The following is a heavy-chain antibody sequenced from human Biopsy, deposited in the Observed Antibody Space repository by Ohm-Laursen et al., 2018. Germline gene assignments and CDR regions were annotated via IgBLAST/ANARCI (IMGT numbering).Heavy chain of an antibody. CDR1: GYSFTSYY. J-gene: IGHJ4*02. CDR3: ARNTGWYGDLYYFDY. CDR2: INPSGSTT. V-gene: IGHV1-46*01. D-gene: IGHD6-19*01. Sequence: GSSMKVSCNASGYSFTSYYMHWVRQAPGQGLEWMGMINPSGSTTSYPQIFQGRVTMTRDTSKSTVYMELSSLRSADTAVYFCARNTGWYGDLYYFDYWGQGTLVTVSS.